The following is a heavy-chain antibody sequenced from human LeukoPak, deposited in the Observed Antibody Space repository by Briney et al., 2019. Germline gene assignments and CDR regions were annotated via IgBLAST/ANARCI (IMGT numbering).Heavy chain of an antibody. V-gene: IGHV4-39*01. Sequence: SETLSLTCTVSGGSVTSKSYYWGWIRQPPGKGLEWIGSIYYNGNTYYNPSLKSRVTISVDTSKNQFSLKLSSVTAADTAVYYRARHWRDGYNSWYFDLWGRGTLVTVSS. D-gene: IGHD5-24*01. CDR1: GGSVTSKSYY. CDR3: ARHWRDGYNSWYFDL. CDR2: IYYNGNT. J-gene: IGHJ2*01.